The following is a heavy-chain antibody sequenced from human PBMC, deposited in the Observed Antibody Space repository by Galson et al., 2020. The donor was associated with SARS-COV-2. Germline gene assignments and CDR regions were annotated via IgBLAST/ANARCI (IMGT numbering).Heavy chain of an antibody. CDR2: IYTSGVT. Sequence: GGSLRLSCAASGISVGCNYMTWVRRAPGKGLEWVSIIYTSGVTKYADSVKGRFSISRDNLQNTLYLHMNSLRADDTAMYYCARPSCSDGISLDHWGQGTLVTVSS. J-gene: IGHJ4*02. CDR3: ARPSCSDGISLDH. V-gene: IGHV3-53*01. CDR1: GISVGCNY. D-gene: IGHD2-15*01.